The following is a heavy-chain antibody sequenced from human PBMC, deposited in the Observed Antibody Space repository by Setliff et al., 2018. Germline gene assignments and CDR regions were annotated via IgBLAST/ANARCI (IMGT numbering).Heavy chain of an antibody. CDR3: ARCGEATAKPFYYYYMDV. CDR1: GGSISNSTFY. CDR2: INYYGSIFDDGTTYST. V-gene: IGHV4-39*07. J-gene: IGHJ6*03. Sequence: SETLSLTCTVSGGSISNSTFYWGWIRQPPGKGLEWIGSINYYGSIFDDGTTYSTYYNPSLKSRVTISVDTSKNQFSLKLSSLTAADTAVYYCARCGEATAKPFYYYYMDVWGKGTTVTVSS. D-gene: IGHD3-10*01.